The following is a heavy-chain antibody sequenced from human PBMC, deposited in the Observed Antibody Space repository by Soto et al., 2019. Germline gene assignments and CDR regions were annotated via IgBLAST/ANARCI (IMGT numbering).Heavy chain of an antibody. CDR3: ARSVDP. J-gene: IGHJ5*02. Sequence: QVQLQESGPGLVKPSQTLSLTCTVSGGSIRRGVYYWSWIRKQPGKGLEWIGYIYYSGTTYYNLSLKSRVTISVDTSKNQFSLKLSSVTAAYTAVYYCARSVDPWGQGTLVTVSS. V-gene: IGHV4-31*03. CDR1: GGSIRRGVYY. CDR2: IYYSGTT.